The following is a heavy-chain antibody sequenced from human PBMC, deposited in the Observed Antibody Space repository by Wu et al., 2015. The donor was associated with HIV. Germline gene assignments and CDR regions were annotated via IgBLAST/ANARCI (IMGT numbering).Heavy chain of an antibody. CDR1: GYTFTGYY. CDR2: INPNSGGT. D-gene: IGHD5-12*01. CDR3: AINTDSVATSLYSLGV. V-gene: IGHV1-2*02. Sequence: QVHLVQSGAEVKKFGASVKVSCKASGYTFTGYYMHWVRQAPGQGLEWMGCINPNSGGTNYAQKFQGRVTMTRDTSVTTAYMELSRLRSDDTAVYYCAINTDSVATSLYSLGVWGQGTVVTVSS. J-gene: IGHJ6*02.